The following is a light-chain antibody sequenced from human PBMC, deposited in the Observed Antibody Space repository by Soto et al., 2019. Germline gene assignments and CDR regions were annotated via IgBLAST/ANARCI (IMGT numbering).Light chain of an antibody. V-gene: IGKV1-5*03. CDR1: QSISSW. J-gene: IGKJ2*01. Sequence: DIQMTQSPSTLSASVGDRVTITCRASQSISSWLAWCQQKPGKAPRLLIYKASTLESGVPSRFSGSGSGTEFTLTISSLQPDDFATYYCQQYNNYGVTFRQGTELEIK. CDR2: KAS. CDR3: QQYNNYGVT.